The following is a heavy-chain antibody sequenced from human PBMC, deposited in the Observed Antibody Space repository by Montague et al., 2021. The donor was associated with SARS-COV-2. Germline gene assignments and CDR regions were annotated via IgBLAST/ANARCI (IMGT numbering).Heavy chain of an antibody. J-gene: IGHJ4*02. V-gene: IGHV3-43*01. CDR2: ISWDGTTT. D-gene: IGHD6-13*01. CDR1: GFKFDDYT. CDR3: AQGIGDSRSFLEF. Sequence: SLRLSCAASGFKFDDYTMHWVRPVPGKGLQWVSLISWDGTTTHYAESVEGRFTISRDNSISSLYLQMSSLRNDDTGLYYCAQGIGDSRSFLEFWGQGTLLTVSS.